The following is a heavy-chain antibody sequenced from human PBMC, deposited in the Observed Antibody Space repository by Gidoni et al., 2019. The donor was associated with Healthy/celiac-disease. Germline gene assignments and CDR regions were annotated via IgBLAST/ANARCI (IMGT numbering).Heavy chain of an antibody. CDR1: GSSFTSYW. J-gene: IGHJ4*02. CDR2: IDPRDFYT. V-gene: IGHV5-10-1*03. Sequence: VQPVQSGAEVKKHGESLRISCKGSGSSFTSYWISWVRQLPGNGLEWMGRIDPRDFYTNYSPPFQGHVTLSPDKSISTAYLQWSSLQASDTAMYYCARGGFSSGYDYWGQGTLVTVSS. CDR3: ARGGFSSGYDY. D-gene: IGHD5-12*01.